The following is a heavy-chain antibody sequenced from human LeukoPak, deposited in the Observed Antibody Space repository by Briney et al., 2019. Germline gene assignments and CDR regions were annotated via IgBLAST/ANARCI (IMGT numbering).Heavy chain of an antibody. CDR2: INPNSGGT. CDR1: GYTFTSYY. CDR3: ARASGYCSSTSCYEVGY. Sequence: ASVKVSCKASGYTFTSYYMHWVRQAPGQGLEWMGWINPNSGGTNYAQKFQGRVTMTRDTSISTAYMELSRLRSDDTAVYYCARASGYCSSTSCYEVGYWGQGTLVTVSS. J-gene: IGHJ4*02. V-gene: IGHV1-2*02. D-gene: IGHD2-2*01.